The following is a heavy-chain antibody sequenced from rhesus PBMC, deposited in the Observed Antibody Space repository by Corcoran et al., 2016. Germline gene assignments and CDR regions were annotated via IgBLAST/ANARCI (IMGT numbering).Heavy chain of an antibody. CDR2: IFGSNRDT. D-gene: IGHD1-7*02. CDR3: ARGTYNWNELGLYY. V-gene: IGHV4-160*01. CDR1: GGSLSISW. Sequence: VQLQKSGPELVRPWEPLPLPSPVPGGSLSISWWGWIATPPGTGLRWMGGIFGSNRDTEYTPALQILATISRDTSKNQFSLKLSSVTAADTAVYYCARGTYNWNELGLYYWGQGVLVTVSS. J-gene: IGHJ4*01.